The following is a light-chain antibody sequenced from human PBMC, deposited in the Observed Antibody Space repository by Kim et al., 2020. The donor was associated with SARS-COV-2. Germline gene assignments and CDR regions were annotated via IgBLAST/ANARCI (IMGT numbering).Light chain of an antibody. CDR3: QQYGGSPWT. CDR1: QTISNSY. Sequence: EIVLTQSPGTLSLSPGETATLSCRASQTISNSYLAWYQQKPGQAPRLLIYGASSRATGIPDRFSGSGSGTDFTLTLSRLEPEDFAVYYCQQYGGSPWTFGQGTKVDIK. CDR2: GAS. V-gene: IGKV3-20*01. J-gene: IGKJ1*01.